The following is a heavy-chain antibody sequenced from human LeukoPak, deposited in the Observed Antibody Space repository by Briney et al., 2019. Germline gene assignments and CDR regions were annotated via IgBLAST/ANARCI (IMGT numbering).Heavy chain of an antibody. CDR1: GFTFSSYA. V-gene: IGHV3-23*01. CDR2: ISGSGGSK. J-gene: IGHJ4*02. Sequence: GGSLRLSCAASGFTFSSYAMSWVRQAPGKGLEWVSAISGSGGSKYYEDSVKGRFTISRDNSKNTLDLQMNSLRAEDTAVYYCAKTRPFYDILTGYSQRPYYFDYWGQGTLVTVSS. CDR3: AKTRPFYDILTGYSQRPYYFDY. D-gene: IGHD3-9*01.